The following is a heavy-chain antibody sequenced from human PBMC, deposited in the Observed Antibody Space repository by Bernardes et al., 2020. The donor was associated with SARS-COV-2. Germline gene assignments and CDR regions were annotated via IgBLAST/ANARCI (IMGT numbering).Heavy chain of an antibody. V-gene: IGHV3-74*01. CDR2: INEDGRII. CDR1: GFSVTAYW. J-gene: IGHJ4*02. Sequence: LRLSCAASGFSVTAYWMHWVRQVPGEGLVWVARINEDGRIINYAESVRGRFTIYRDIADNKLYLQMNNLRADDTALYYCARDFGGNFDYWGQGTLVTVSS. D-gene: IGHD2-15*01. CDR3: ARDFGGNFDY.